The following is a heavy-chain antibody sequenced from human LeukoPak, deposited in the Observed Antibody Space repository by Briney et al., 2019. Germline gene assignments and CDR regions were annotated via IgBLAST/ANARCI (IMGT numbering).Heavy chain of an antibody. J-gene: IGHJ4*02. CDR2: ISAYNGNT. CDR3: ARGSTITMVRGVIKRAYYFDY. D-gene: IGHD3-10*01. V-gene: IGHV1-18*01. CDR1: GYTFTSYG. Sequence: GASVKVSCKASGYTFTSYGIGWVRQAPGQGLEWMGWISAYNGNTNYAQKLQGRVTMTTDTSTSTAYMELRSLRSDDTAVYYCARGSTITMVRGVIKRAYYFDYWGQGTLVTVSS.